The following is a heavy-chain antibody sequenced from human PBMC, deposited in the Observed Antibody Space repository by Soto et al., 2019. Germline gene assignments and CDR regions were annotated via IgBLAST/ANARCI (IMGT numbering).Heavy chain of an antibody. Sequence: EVQLVESGGGLVQPGGSLRLSCAASGFTVSSNYMSWVRQAPGTGLEWVSVIYSGGSTNYADSVKGRFTISIDNSKNTLYLQMTSLRAEGTAVYYCAREGVVAASDWGQGTLVTVSS. CDR3: AREGVVAASD. V-gene: IGHV3-66*01. CDR1: GFTVSSNY. D-gene: IGHD2-15*01. CDR2: IYSGGST. J-gene: IGHJ4*02.